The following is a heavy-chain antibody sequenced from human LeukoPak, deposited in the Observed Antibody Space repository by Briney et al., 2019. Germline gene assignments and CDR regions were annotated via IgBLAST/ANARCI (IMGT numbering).Heavy chain of an antibody. J-gene: IGHJ4*02. Sequence: PGGSQRLSCAASGFTFSSYGMHWVRQAPGKGLEWVAVIWYDGSNKYYADSVKGRFTISRDNSKNTLYLQMNSLRAEDTAVYYCARGGPYDFWSGFNYWGQGTLVTVSS. D-gene: IGHD3-3*01. CDR3: ARGGPYDFWSGFNY. CDR2: IWYDGSNK. CDR1: GFTFSSYG. V-gene: IGHV3-33*01.